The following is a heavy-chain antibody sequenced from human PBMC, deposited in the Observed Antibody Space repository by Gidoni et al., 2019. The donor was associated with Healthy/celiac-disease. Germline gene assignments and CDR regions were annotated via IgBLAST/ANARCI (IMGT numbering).Heavy chain of an antibody. J-gene: IGHJ6*02. CDR1: GFTFSSYS. V-gene: IGHV3-21*01. CDR2: ISSSSSYI. D-gene: IGHD2-15*01. CDR3: ARDSRYCSGGSCYYGMDV. Sequence: EVQLVESGGGLVKPGGSLRLSCAASGFTFSSYSLNWVRQAPGKGLEWVSSISSSSSYIYYADSVKGRFTISRDNAKNSLYLQMNSLRAEDTAVYYCARDSRYCSGGSCYYGMDVWGQGTTVTVSS.